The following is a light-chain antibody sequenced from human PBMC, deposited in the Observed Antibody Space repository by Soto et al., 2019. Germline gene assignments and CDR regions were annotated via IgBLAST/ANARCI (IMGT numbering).Light chain of an antibody. Sequence: EIVMTQSPATLSVSVGERATLSCRASHSVSSKLAWYQQKPGQAPRLLIYGASTRATDIPARFSGSGSGTEFTLTISSLQSEDFAVYYCQQYNDWPRQLTFGGGTKVEIK. J-gene: IGKJ4*01. CDR3: QQYNDWPRQLT. V-gene: IGKV3-15*01. CDR2: GAS. CDR1: HSVSSK.